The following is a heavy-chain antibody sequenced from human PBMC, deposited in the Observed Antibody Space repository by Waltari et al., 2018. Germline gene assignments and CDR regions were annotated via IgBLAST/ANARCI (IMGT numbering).Heavy chain of an antibody. CDR3: AREGLTEEAAY. CDR2: IKHDGSET. J-gene: IGHJ4*02. D-gene: IGHD4-4*01. CDR1: GFPFHKFW. Sequence: EIQLVESGGDLVQPGGSLRLSCVTSGFPFHKFWMAWVRQVPGKGLQWVAHIKHDGSETYHVDSVKCRFTISRDNARNSLYLEMDRLRVEDTGVYYCAREGLTEEAAYWGQGTLVTVSS. V-gene: IGHV3-7*01.